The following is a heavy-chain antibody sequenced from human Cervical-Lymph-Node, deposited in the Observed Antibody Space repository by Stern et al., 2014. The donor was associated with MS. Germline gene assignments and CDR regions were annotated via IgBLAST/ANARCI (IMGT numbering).Heavy chain of an antibody. CDR1: GFTFDDYA. CDR3: ARDITGSSAYFAY. J-gene: IGHJ4*02. D-gene: IGHD1-14*01. Sequence: EVQLVESGGDLVQPGRSLRLSCAAFGFTFDDYAMHWVRQAPGKGLEWVACISWNSGTIGYADSVKGRFTTSRDNAYSSLYLQMNSLRPEDTALYYCARDITGSSAYFAYWGQGTLVTVSS. V-gene: IGHV3-9*01. CDR2: ISWNSGTI.